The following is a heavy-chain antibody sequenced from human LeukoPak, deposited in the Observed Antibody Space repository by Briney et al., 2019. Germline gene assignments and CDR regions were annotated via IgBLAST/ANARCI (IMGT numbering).Heavy chain of an antibody. D-gene: IGHD1-26*01. CDR1: GGSISSYY. CDR3: ARLKVGANDAYDI. V-gene: IGHV4-4*07. Sequence: SETLSLTCTVSGGSISSYYWSWIRQPAGKGLEWIGRIYTSGSTNYNPSVKSRVTISVGTSKNQFSLRLTSVTAADTAVYYCARLKVGANDAYDIWGQGTMVTVSS. J-gene: IGHJ3*02. CDR2: IYTSGST.